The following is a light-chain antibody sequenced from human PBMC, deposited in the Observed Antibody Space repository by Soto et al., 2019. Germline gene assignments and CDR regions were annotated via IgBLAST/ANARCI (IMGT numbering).Light chain of an antibody. CDR1: SSDVGAYNY. Sequence: QSALTQPASVSGSPGQSITISCTGTSSDVGAYNYVSWYQQYPGKAPKLMIYGVTNRPSGVSNRFSGSKTGNTASLTISGLQAEDESDYYCATWDDNLNGRVFGGGTKLTVL. V-gene: IGLV2-14*01. J-gene: IGLJ3*02. CDR2: GVT. CDR3: ATWDDNLNGRV.